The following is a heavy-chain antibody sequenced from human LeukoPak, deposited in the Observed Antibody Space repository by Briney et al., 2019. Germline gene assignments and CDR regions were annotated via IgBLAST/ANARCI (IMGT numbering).Heavy chain of an antibody. D-gene: IGHD2-2*01. CDR2: INHSGST. CDR3: RSSTSPHYYYYGMDV. V-gene: IGHV4-34*01. CDR1: GGSFSGYY. J-gene: IGHJ6*04. Sequence: SETLSLTCAVYGGSFSGYYWSWIRQPPGKGLEWIGEINHSGSTNYNPSLKSRVTIPVDTSKNQFSLKLSSVTAADTAVYYCRSSTSPHYYYYGMDVWGKGTTVTVSS.